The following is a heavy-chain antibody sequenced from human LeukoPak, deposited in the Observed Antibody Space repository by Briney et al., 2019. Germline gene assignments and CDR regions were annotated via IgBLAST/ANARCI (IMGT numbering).Heavy chain of an antibody. CDR2: IRSRRDTYAT. J-gene: IGHJ2*01. CDR1: GFIFSTYS. V-gene: IGHV3-73*01. D-gene: IGHD6-6*01. Sequence: GGSLRLSCAASGFIFSTYSMSWVRQASGKGLEWVGRIRSRRDTYATAYAASVKGRFTISRDDSNNTAYLQMNSLKTEDTAVYYCTRRESQGSSTNWYFDLWGRGTLVTVSS. CDR3: TRRESQGSSTNWYFDL.